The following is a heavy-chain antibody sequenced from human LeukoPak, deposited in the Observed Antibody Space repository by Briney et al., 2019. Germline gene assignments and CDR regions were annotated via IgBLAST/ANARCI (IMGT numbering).Heavy chain of an antibody. V-gene: IGHV3-13*01. CDR1: GFTFSGYD. CDR2: IGTAGDT. D-gene: IGHD6-19*01. CDR3: ARATTVAGFDY. J-gene: IGHJ4*02. Sequence: GGSLRLSCAASGFTFSGYDMHWVRQATGKGLEWVSAIGTAGDTYYPGSVKGRFTISRENAKNSLYLQMNSLRAGDTAVYYCARATTVAGFDYWGQGTLVTVSS.